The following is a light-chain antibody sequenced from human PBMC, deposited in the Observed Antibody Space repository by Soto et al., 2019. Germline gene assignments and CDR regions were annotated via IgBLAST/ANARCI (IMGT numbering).Light chain of an antibody. CDR3: QQRNNWPPST. CDR1: QSVNSY. J-gene: IGKJ2*01. Sequence: EVVLTQSPATLSLSPGERATLSCRASQSVNSYLAWYQQKPGQAPRLLIYDASIRATGIPARFSGSGSGTDFQLTISRPEPEDFAVYYCQQRNNWPPSTFGQGTKLEIK. V-gene: IGKV3-11*01. CDR2: DAS.